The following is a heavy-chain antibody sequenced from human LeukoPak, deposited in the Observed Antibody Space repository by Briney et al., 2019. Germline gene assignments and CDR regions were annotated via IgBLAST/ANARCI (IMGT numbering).Heavy chain of an antibody. D-gene: IGHD4-17*01. CDR2: ISSDSRTI. Sequence: GGSLRLSCAASGFTFSSYSMNWVRQTPGKGLEWVSYISSDSRTIYYADSVKGRFTISRDNAKNSLYLQMNSLRDEDTAVYYCARIGEVEFDPWGQGTLVTVSS. CDR3: ARIGEVEFDP. V-gene: IGHV3-48*02. CDR1: GFTFSSYS. J-gene: IGHJ5*02.